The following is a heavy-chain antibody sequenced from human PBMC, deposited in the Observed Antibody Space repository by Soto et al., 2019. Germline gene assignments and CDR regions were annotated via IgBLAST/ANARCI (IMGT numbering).Heavy chain of an antibody. CDR3: ASMGYHYGSGSYPLDY. V-gene: IGHV4-39*07. CDR1: GDSISSSSYY. Sequence: PSETLSLTCTVSGDSISSSSYYWGWIRQPPGKGLEWIGSIYYSGSTYYNPSLKSRVTISVDTSKNQFSLKLRSVTAADTAVYYCASMGYHYGSGSYPLDYWGQGTLVTVSS. CDR2: IYYSGST. D-gene: IGHD3-10*01. J-gene: IGHJ4*02.